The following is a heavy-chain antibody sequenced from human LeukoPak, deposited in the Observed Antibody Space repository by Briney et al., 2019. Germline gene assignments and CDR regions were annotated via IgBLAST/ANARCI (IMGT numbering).Heavy chain of an antibody. D-gene: IGHD3-10*01. J-gene: IGHJ4*02. CDR3: AKSRITMVRGVITNFDY. CDR2: ISGSGGST. V-gene: IGHV3-23*01. CDR1: GFTFSSYA. Sequence: GGSLRLSCAASGFTFSSYAMRCVRQAPREGLEWVSAISGSGGSTYYADSVKGRFTISRDNSKNTLYLQMNSLRAEDTAVYYCAKSRITMVRGVITNFDYWSQGTLVTVSS.